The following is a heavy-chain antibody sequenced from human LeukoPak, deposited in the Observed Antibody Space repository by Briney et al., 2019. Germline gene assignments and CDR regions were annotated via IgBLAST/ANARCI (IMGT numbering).Heavy chain of an antibody. CDR1: GGSISSGGYY. V-gene: IGHV4-31*03. CDR3: ARAPDYYDSSGLSLPFDY. D-gene: IGHD3-22*01. CDR2: IYYSGST. Sequence: SETLSLTCTVSGGSISSGGYYWSWIRQHPGKGLEWIGYIYYSGSTYYNPSLKSRVTISVDTSKNQFSLKLSSVTAADTAVYYCARAPDYYDSSGLSLPFDYWGQGTLVIVSS. J-gene: IGHJ4*02.